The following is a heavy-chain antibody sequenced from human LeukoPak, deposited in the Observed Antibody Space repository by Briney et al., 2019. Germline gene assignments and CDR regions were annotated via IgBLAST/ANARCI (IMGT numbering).Heavy chain of an antibody. D-gene: IGHD2-21*01. CDR3: ARKYYCEP. CDR1: GFTFSSYW. Sequence: GGSLRLSCAASGFTFSSYWMHWVRQAPGKGLVWVSRIKSDGTSTSYADSVKGRFTISRDNAKNTLYLQMNSLRAEDTAVYYCARKYYCEPWGQGTMVSVSS. J-gene: IGHJ3*01. V-gene: IGHV3-74*01. CDR2: IKSDGTST.